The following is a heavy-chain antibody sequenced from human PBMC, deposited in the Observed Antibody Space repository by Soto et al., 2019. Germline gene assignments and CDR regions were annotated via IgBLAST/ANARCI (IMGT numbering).Heavy chain of an antibody. Sequence: QLQLQESGPGLVKPSETLSLTCTVSGGSISSSRYYCGWIRQPPGKGLEWIGRIYYSGSTYYNPSLKSRVTISVDTSKNQFSLKLSSVTAADTAVYYCTNSNWFDPWGQGTLVTVSS. CDR2: IYYSGST. V-gene: IGHV4-39*01. CDR3: TNSNWFDP. J-gene: IGHJ5*02. D-gene: IGHD3-10*01. CDR1: GGSISSSRYY.